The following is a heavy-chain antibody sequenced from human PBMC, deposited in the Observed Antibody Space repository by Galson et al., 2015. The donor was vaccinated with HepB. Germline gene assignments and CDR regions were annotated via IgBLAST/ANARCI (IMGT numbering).Heavy chain of an antibody. CDR3: AFSPDYTSPSLDY. V-gene: IGHV1-69*06. CDR1: GGTFSNYA. CDR2: IIPIFGTT. J-gene: IGHJ4*02. D-gene: IGHD2-2*01. Sequence: SVKVSCKASGGTFSNYAITWVRQAPGQGLEWMGGIIPIFGTTNYAQTLQGRVTITADNSTSTTYMVLSSLRSDDTAVYYCAFSPDYTSPSLDYWGQGTLVTVSS.